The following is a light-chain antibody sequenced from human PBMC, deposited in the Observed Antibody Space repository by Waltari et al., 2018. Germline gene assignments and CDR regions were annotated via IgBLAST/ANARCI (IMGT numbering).Light chain of an antibody. J-gene: IGLJ3*02. Sequence: QSALTQPASVSGSPGQSITISCIGTSFDIGASNHVSWYQQYPVRAPKLLIFDVTKRPSGVSDRFSASKSANTASLTISGLQAEDEADYYCSSYTNTKTFVLFGGGTKLTVL. CDR2: DVT. CDR1: SFDIGASNH. V-gene: IGLV2-14*03. CDR3: SSYTNTKTFVL.